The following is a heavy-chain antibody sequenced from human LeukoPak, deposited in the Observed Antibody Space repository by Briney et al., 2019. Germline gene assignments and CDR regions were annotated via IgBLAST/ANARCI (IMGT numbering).Heavy chain of an antibody. CDR1: GFTFEDYA. CDR3: AREDARTGRWFDP. J-gene: IGHJ5*02. V-gene: IGHV3-43D*03. CDR2: ISWDGGST. Sequence: PGGSLRLSCAASGFTFEDYAMHWVRQAPGKGLEWVSLISWDGGSTYYADSVKGRFTISRDNSKNSLYLQMNSLRAEDTALYYCAREDARTGRWFDPWGQGTLVTVSS. D-gene: IGHD1-14*01.